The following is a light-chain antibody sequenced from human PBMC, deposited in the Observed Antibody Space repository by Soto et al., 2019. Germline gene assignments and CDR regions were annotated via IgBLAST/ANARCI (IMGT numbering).Light chain of an antibody. V-gene: IGKV1-39*01. J-gene: IGKJ3*01. CDR1: QTISSY. Sequence: DIQMTQSPSSLSASVGDRVTITCRASQTISSYLNWYQKKPGKAPMLLIYGASSLQGGVPSRFSGSGSGTDFTLTISSLQPEDFATYYCQQSYSAPFALGPGTKVDIK. CDR3: QQSYSAPFA. CDR2: GAS.